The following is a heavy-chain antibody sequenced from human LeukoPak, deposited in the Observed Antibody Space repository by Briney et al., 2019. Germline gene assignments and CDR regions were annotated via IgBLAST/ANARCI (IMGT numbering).Heavy chain of an antibody. D-gene: IGHD2-2*01. CDR1: GYTFTSYY. CDR2: INPSGGST. Sequence: ASVKVSCKASGYTFTSYYMHWVRQAPGQGLEWMRIINPSGGSTSYAQKFQGRVTMTRDTSTSTVYMELSSLRSEDTAVYYCARWTAQDQTSDHTRGFDYWGQGTLVTVSS. J-gene: IGHJ4*02. CDR3: ARWTAQDQTSDHTRGFDY. V-gene: IGHV1-46*01.